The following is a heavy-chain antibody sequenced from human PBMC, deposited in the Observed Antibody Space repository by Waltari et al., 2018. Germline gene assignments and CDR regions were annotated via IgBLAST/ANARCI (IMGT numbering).Heavy chain of an antibody. J-gene: IGHJ1*01. D-gene: IGHD3-9*01. CDR2: INAGNGNT. V-gene: IGHV1-3*01. CDR3: ARDGYDILSLGEYFQH. Sequence: QVQLVQSGAEVKKPGASVKVSCKASGYTFTSYAMHWVRQAPGQRLGWMGWINAGNGNTKYSHKFQGRVTITRDTSASAAYMGLSSLRSEDTAVYYCARDGYDILSLGEYFQHWGQGTLVTVSS. CDR1: GYTFTSYA.